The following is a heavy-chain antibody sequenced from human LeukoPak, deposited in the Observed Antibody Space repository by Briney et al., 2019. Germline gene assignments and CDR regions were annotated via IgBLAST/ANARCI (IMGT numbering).Heavy chain of an antibody. Sequence: TGGSLRLSCAASGFTFSSYAMSWVRQAPGKGLEWVSAISGSGGSTYYADSVKGRFTISRDNSKNTLYLQMNSLRAEDTAVYYCAKEEQYSSSWYLGGTLPLPPYFDYWGQGTLVTVSS. CDR1: GFTFSSYA. CDR3: AKEEQYSSSWYLGGTLPLPPYFDY. D-gene: IGHD6-13*01. CDR2: ISGSGGST. J-gene: IGHJ4*02. V-gene: IGHV3-23*01.